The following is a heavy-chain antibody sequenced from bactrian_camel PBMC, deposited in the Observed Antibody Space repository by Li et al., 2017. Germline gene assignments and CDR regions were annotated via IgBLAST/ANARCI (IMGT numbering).Heavy chain of an antibody. V-gene: IGHV3S53*01. CDR2: IGADGST. J-gene: IGHJ4*01. CDR1: EDISKVYC. Sequence: HVQLVESGGDSVQAGGSLTLSCAASEDISKVYCMGWFRQDFGKQREGVAAIGADGSTVYADSVKGRFTIAEDNEKNILYLQMHTLKAEDTAMYFCAARRECFRVTDVTAGYGYNYWGQGTQVTVS. CDR3: AARRECFRVTDVTAGYGYNY. D-gene: IGHD3*01.